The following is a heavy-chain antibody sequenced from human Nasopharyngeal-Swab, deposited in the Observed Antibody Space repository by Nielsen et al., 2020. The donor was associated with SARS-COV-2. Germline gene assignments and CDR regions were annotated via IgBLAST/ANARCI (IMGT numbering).Heavy chain of an antibody. CDR2: IKSDGSST. Sequence: GGSLRLSCTASGFTFSSSAMHWVRQAPGKGLEYVSAIKSDGSSTQYADSVKGRFTISRDNSRDSLFLQMSNLRGEDAAVYYCAKRKCSSPACSLDNWGQGTLVTVSS. D-gene: IGHD2-2*01. V-gene: IGHV3-64D*08. J-gene: IGHJ4*02. CDR1: GFTFSSSA. CDR3: AKRKCSSPACSLDN.